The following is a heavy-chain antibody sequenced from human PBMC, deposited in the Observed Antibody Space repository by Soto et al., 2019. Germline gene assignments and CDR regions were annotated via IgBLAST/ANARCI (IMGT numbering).Heavy chain of an antibody. CDR1: GYTFTSYG. Sequence: GASVKVSCKASGYTFTSYGISWVRQAPGQRLEWMGWINAGNGNTKYSQKLQGRVTITRDTSASTAYMELSSLRSEDTAVYYCAREIRGQLDYYYYYYMEVWGKGTTVTVSS. V-gene: IGHV1-3*01. CDR2: INAGNGNT. J-gene: IGHJ6*03. D-gene: IGHD6-6*01. CDR3: AREIRGQLDYYYYYYMEV.